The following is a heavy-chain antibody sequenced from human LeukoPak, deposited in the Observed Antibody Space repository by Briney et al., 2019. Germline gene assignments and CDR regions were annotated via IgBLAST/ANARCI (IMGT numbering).Heavy chain of an antibody. Sequence: SETLSLTCTVSGGSISSYYWSWIRQPPGKGLEWIGYIYYSGSTNYNPSLKSRVTMSVDTSKNQVSLKLTSVTAADSAVYYCARNFCTGGSCYINDDWGQGILVTVSS. CDR3: ARNFCTGGSCYINDD. V-gene: IGHV4-59*01. J-gene: IGHJ4*02. D-gene: IGHD2-15*01. CDR2: IYYSGST. CDR1: GGSISSYY.